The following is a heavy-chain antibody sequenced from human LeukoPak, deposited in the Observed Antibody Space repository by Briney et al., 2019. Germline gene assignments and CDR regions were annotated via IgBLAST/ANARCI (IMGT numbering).Heavy chain of an antibody. CDR3: ARQDSGSYYFDY. D-gene: IGHD1-26*01. Sequence: GESLKISCKGSGYSFFGYWIGWVRQMPGKGLEWMGIIYPDDSKTRYSPSFQGQVTMAADKSISTAYLQWSSLKASDTAMYYCARQDSGSYYFDYWGQGTLVTVSS. V-gene: IGHV5-51*01. CDR2: IYPDDSKT. CDR1: GYSFFGYW. J-gene: IGHJ4*02.